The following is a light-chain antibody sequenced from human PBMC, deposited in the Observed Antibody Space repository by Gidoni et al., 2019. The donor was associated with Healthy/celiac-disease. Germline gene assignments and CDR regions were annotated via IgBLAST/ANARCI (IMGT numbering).Light chain of an antibody. CDR1: QSVSSY. J-gene: IGKJ4*01. Sequence: EIVMTQSPATLSVSQGERATLSCRASQSVSSYLAWYQQKPGQAPRLLIYVASTRATGIPARFSGSGSGTEFTLTISSLQSEDFAVYYCQQYNNWPPVLTFXGXTKVXIK. CDR2: VAS. CDR3: QQYNNWPPVLT. V-gene: IGKV3-15*01.